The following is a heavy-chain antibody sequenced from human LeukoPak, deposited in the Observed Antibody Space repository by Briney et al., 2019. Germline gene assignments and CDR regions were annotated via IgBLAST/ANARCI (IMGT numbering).Heavy chain of an antibody. Sequence: PSETLSLTCTVSGGSISGYHWSWIRQPPGKGLEWIGYMYYSGSTNYNPSLKSRVTISVDTSKNQFSLKLSSVTAADTAVYYCARDLAVAGRYHYGMDVWGQGTTVTVSS. V-gene: IGHV4-59*12. D-gene: IGHD6-19*01. CDR2: MYYSGST. J-gene: IGHJ6*02. CDR3: ARDLAVAGRYHYGMDV. CDR1: GGSISGYH.